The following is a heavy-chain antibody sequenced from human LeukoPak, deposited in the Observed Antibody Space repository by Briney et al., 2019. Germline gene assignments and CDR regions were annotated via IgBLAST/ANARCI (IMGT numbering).Heavy chain of an antibody. D-gene: IGHD2-2*01. Sequence: PGRSLRLSCAASGFTFSSYAMHWVRQAPGKGLEWMAVISYDGSNKYYADSVKGRFTISRDNSKNTLYLQMNSLRAEDTAVYYCAKGRVRGYCSSTSCSSFVYWGQGTLVTVSS. CDR2: ISYDGSNK. J-gene: IGHJ4*02. V-gene: IGHV3-30-3*01. CDR3: AKGRVRGYCSSTSCSSFVY. CDR1: GFTFSSYA.